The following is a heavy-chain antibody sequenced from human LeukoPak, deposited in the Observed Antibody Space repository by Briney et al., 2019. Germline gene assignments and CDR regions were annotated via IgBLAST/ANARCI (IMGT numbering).Heavy chain of an antibody. D-gene: IGHD6-19*01. CDR3: AREVAVAFAPDYYYYYYMDV. V-gene: IGHV4-34*01. CDR1: GGSFSGYY. J-gene: IGHJ6*03. Sequence: PSETLSLTCAVYGGSFSGYYWSWIRQPPGKGLEWIGEINHSGSTNYNPSLKSRVTISVDTSKNQFSLKLSSVTAADTAVYYCAREVAVAFAPDYYYYYYMDVWGKGTTVTVSS. CDR2: INHSGST.